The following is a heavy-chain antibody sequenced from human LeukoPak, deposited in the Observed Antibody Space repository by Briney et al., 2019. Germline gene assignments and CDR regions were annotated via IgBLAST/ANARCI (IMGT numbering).Heavy chain of an antibody. CDR3: ARVPPYGSGRGYFDY. CDR1: GGSFSGYY. J-gene: IGHJ4*02. V-gene: IGHV4-34*01. CDR2: INHSGST. Sequence: PSETLSFTCAVYGGSFSGYYWSWIRQPPGKGLEWIGEINHSGSTNYNPSLKSRVTISVDTSKNQFSLKLSSVTAADTAVYYCARVPPYGSGRGYFDYWGQGTLVTVSS. D-gene: IGHD3-10*01.